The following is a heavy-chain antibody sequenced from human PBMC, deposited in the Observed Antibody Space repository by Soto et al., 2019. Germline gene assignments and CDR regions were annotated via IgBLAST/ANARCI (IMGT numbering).Heavy chain of an antibody. V-gene: IGHV3-30-3*01. J-gene: IGHJ4*02. CDR2: ISDDGNNK. D-gene: IGHD6-13*01. CDR1: GFTFSTYP. CDR3: ARDGDDSIWGDFDY. Sequence: QVQLVESGGGVVQPGRSLRLSCAASGFTFSTYPMHWVRQAPGKGLQCVAVISDDGNNKFYADSVKGRFTISRDNSKNTLYLQMNSMRPEDTAMYYCARDGDDSIWGDFDYWGQGTLVTVSS.